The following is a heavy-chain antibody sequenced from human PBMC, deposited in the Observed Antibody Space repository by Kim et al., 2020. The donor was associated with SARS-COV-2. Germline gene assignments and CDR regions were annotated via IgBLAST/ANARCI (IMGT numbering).Heavy chain of an antibody. Sequence: SVKVSCKASGFTFTSSAMQWVRQARGQRLEWIGWIVVGSGNTNYAQKFQERVTITRDMSTSTAYMELSSLRSEDTAVYYCAADASSSWYGVGTRHPWGQGTLVTVSS. CDR3: AADASSSWYGVGTRHP. J-gene: IGHJ4*02. CDR1: GFTFTSSA. CDR2: IVVGSGNT. D-gene: IGHD6-13*01. V-gene: IGHV1-58*02.